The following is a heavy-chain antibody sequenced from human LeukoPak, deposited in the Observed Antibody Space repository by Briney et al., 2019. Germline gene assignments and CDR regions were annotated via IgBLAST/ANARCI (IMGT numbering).Heavy chain of an antibody. Sequence: GGSLRLSCEASGFTFSSYWMHWVRQVPGKGLVWVAHINNPGTGTTYADAVKGRFTISRDNAKNTLYLQMNSLRAEDTAVYYCILDFWSGYYTGWFDPWGQGTLVTVSS. V-gene: IGHV3-74*01. J-gene: IGHJ5*02. CDR2: INNPGTGT. D-gene: IGHD3-3*01. CDR3: ILDFWSGYYTGWFDP. CDR1: GFTFSSYW.